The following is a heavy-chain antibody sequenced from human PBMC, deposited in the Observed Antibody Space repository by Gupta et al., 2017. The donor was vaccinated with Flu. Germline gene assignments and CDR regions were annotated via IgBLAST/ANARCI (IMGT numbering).Heavy chain of an antibody. Sequence: SGYYWSGIRQPPGKGLEWIGEINHSGSNNYNPSLKSRVTISVDTSKNQFSLKLSSVTAAETAVYYCARVYGKAVTTGLDYWGQGTLVTVSS. D-gene: IGHD4-17*01. V-gene: IGHV4-34*01. CDR3: ARVYGKAVTTGLDY. CDR2: INHSGSN. CDR1: SGYY. J-gene: IGHJ4*02.